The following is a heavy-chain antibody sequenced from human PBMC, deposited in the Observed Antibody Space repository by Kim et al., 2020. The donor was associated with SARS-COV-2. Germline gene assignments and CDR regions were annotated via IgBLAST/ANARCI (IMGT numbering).Heavy chain of an antibody. CDR3: ASWCFGELFPGGFDP. J-gene: IGHJ5*02. V-gene: IGHV4-39*01. Sequence: SETLSLTCTVSGGSITSISYYWGWIRQTPGEKMEWIGSMYHTGSSYYNPSLKSRVTISVDTSKNQFFLNVRSVTAADTAVYYCASWCFGELFPGGFDPW. D-gene: IGHD3-10*01. CDR1: GGSITSISYY. CDR2: MYHTGSS.